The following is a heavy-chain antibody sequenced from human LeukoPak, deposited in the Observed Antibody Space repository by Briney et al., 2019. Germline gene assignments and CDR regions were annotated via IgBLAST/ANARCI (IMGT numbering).Heavy chain of an antibody. CDR1: GFTFSSYA. CDR3: ARARRSCSGDTCYSYYFDY. CDR2: INSNGGRT. J-gene: IGHJ4*02. V-gene: IGHV3-64*02. Sequence: PWGSLRLSCAASGFTFSSYAIHWVRQAPGKGLEYVSAINSNGGRTYYADSVKGRFTISRDNSKNTVYLQMGSLRAEDMAVYYCARARRSCSGDTCYSYYFDYWGQGTLVTVSS. D-gene: IGHD2-15*01.